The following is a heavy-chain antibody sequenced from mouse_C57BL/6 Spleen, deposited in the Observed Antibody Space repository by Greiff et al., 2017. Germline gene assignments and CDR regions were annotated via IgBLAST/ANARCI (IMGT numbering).Heavy chain of an antibody. CDR1: GYTFTSYW. V-gene: IGHV1-52*01. CDR2: IDPSDSET. CDR3: ARYYGSSHPFDY. D-gene: IGHD1-1*01. J-gene: IGHJ2*01. Sequence: VQLQQSGAELVRPGSSVKLSCKASGYTFTSYWMHWVKQRPIQGLEWIGNIDPSDSETHYNQKFKDKATLTVDKSSSTAYMQLSSLTSEDSAVYYCARYYGSSHPFDYWGQGTTLTVSS.